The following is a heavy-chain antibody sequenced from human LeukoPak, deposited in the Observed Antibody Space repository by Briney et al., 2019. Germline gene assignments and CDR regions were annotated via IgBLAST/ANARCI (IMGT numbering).Heavy chain of an antibody. CDR2: IYYSGST. J-gene: IGHJ2*01. Sequence: PSETLSLTCTVSGGSISSSSYYWGWIRQPPGKGLEWIGSIYYSGSTYYNPSLKSRVTISVDTSKNQFSLKLSSVTAADTAVYYCARCPSKQKWFGELSRHYWYFDLWGRGTLVTVSS. V-gene: IGHV4-39*01. D-gene: IGHD3-10*01. CDR3: ARCPSKQKWFGELSRHYWYFDL. CDR1: GGSISSSSYY.